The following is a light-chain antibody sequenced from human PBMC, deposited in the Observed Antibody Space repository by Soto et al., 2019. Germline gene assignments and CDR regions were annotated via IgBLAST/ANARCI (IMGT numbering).Light chain of an antibody. Sequence: QSVLTQPASVSGSPGQSITISCTGTSSDVAGYNHVSWYQHHPGKAPKLMIYEVTNRPSGVSDRFSGSKSGNTASLTISGLQAEDEADYYCCSYTATTPYVFGTGTKLTVL. CDR1: SSDVAGYNH. V-gene: IGLV2-14*01. J-gene: IGLJ1*01. CDR3: CSYTATTPYV. CDR2: EVT.